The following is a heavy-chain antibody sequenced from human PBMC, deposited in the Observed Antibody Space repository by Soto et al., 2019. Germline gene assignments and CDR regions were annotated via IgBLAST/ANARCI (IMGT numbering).Heavy chain of an antibody. Sequence: GASVKVSCKVSGYTLTELSMHWVRQAPGEGLEWMGGFDPEDGETIYAQKFQGRVTMTEDTSTDTAYMELSSLRSEDTAVYYCATIAAAGGGINFDYWGQGTLVTVSS. CDR3: ATIAAAGGGINFDY. CDR2: FDPEDGET. CDR1: GYTLTELS. D-gene: IGHD6-13*01. J-gene: IGHJ4*02. V-gene: IGHV1-24*01.